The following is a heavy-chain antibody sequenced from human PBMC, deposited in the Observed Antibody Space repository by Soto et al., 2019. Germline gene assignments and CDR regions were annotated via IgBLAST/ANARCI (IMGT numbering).Heavy chain of an antibody. J-gene: IGHJ5*02. D-gene: IGHD6-19*01. CDR3: ARVTGHIAGAGFDP. Sequence: LSLTCAISGDRVSSNIAAWNWIRQSPSRGLEWLGRTYYRSKWYNDYAVSVKSRITINPDTSKNQFSLQLNSVTPEDTAVYYCARVTGHIAGAGFDPWGQGTLVTVSS. CDR1: GDRVSSNIAA. CDR2: TYYRSKWYN. V-gene: IGHV6-1*01.